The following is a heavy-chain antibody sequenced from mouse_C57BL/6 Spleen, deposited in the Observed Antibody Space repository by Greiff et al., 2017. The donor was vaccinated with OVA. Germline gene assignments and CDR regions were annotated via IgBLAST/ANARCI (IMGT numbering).Heavy chain of an antibody. CDR3: ARYYGSSYNWYFDV. CDR1: GFTFTDYY. CDR2: IRNKANGYTT. V-gene: IGHV7-3*01. Sequence: EVNVVESGGGLVQPGGSLSLSCAASGFTFTDYYMSWVRQPPGKALEWLGFIRNKANGYTTEYSASVKGRFTISRDNSQSILYLQMNALRAEDSATYYCARYYGSSYNWYFDVWGTGTTVTVSS. J-gene: IGHJ1*03. D-gene: IGHD1-1*01.